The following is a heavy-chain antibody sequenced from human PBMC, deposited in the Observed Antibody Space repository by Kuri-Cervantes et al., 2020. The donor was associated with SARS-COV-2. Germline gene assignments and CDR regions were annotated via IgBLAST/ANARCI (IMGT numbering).Heavy chain of an antibody. J-gene: IGHJ1*01. Sequence: GGSLRLSCVASGFTFNTYTINWVRQAPGKALEWVSSISGSGSYMYYADSVKGRFTISRDNSKNTLYLQMNSLRAEDTAVYYCASRETAGTFSGYFQHWGQGTLVTVSS. CDR3: ASRETAGTFSGYFQH. CDR2: ISGSGSYM. V-gene: IGHV3-21*01. D-gene: IGHD6-13*01. CDR1: GFTFNTYT.